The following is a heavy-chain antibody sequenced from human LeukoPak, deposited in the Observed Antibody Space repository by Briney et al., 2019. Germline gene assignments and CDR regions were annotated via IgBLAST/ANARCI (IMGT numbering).Heavy chain of an antibody. CDR2: ISYDGSNK. D-gene: IGHD6-25*01. V-gene: IGHV3-30*04. Sequence: GGSLRLSCTASGFTFSSYAMHWVRQAPGKGLEWVAVISYDGSNKYYADSVKGRFTISRDNSKNTLYLQMNSLRAEDTAVYYCARDGGDHYFDYWGQGTLVTVSS. CDR1: GFTFSSYA. CDR3: ARDGGDHYFDY. J-gene: IGHJ4*02.